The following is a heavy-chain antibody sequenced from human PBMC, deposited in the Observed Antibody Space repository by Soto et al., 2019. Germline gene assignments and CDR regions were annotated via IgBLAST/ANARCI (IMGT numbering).Heavy chain of an antibody. J-gene: IGHJ4*02. Sequence: SVKVSCKASGGTFSSHAISWVRQAPGQGLEWMGGIIPIFGTANYAQKFQGRVTITADESTSTAYMELSSLRSEDTAVYYCARGRIEQWLVLDYWGQGTLVTVSS. V-gene: IGHV1-69*13. CDR1: GGTFSSHA. D-gene: IGHD6-19*01. CDR3: ARGRIEQWLVLDY. CDR2: IIPIFGTA.